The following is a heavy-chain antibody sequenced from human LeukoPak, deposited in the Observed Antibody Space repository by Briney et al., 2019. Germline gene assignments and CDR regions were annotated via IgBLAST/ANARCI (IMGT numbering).Heavy chain of an antibody. V-gene: IGHV4-59*01. D-gene: IGHD3-22*01. Sequence: SETLSLTCTVSGGSISSYYWSWIRQPPGKGLEWIGYIYYSGSTNYNPSLKSRVTISVDTSKNQFSLKLSSVTAADTAVYYCARGGSWLPSYWGQGTLVTVSS. J-gene: IGHJ4*02. CDR2: IYYSGST. CDR3: ARGGSWLPSY. CDR1: GGSISSYY.